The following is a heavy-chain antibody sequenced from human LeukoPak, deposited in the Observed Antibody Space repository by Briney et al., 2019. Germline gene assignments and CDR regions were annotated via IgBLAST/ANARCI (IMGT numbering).Heavy chain of an antibody. CDR1: GFMFSSYE. CDR2: ISGSGSNM. J-gene: IGHJ3*02. V-gene: IGHV3-48*03. Sequence: PTGGSLRLSCAASGFMFSSYEMNWVRQAPGKGLEWVSYISGSGSNMYYADSVKGRFTISRDNAKNSLYLQMNSLRAEDTAVYYCATSRFGCIEGSPTLAFDIWGQGTMVTVSS. CDR3: ATSRFGCIEGSPTLAFDI. D-gene: IGHD3-3*01.